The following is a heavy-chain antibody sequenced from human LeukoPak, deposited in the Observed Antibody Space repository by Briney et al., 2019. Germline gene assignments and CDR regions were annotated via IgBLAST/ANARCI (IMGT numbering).Heavy chain of an antibody. J-gene: IGHJ3*01. Sequence: SETLSLTCAVSGYSITSGYYWGWIRQSPGRGLEWIATIFHSGSIYYNPSLKSRVHLSVDTSKNQFTLKLNSVTAADTAVYYCARMGVSYYYDSSTYYPAAFDVWGQGTMVSVSS. CDR2: IFHSGSI. V-gene: IGHV4-38-2*01. CDR1: GYSITSGYY. D-gene: IGHD3-22*01. CDR3: ARMGVSYYYDSSTYYPAAFDV.